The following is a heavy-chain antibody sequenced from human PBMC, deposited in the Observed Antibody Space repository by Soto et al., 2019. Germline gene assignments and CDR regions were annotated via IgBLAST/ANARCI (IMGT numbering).Heavy chain of an antibody. D-gene: IGHD3-22*01. CDR1: GGTFSRHA. J-gene: IGHJ4*02. V-gene: IGHV1-69*01. CDR2: IIPIFGTE. CDR3: ARGWGYDSNDYYYAY. Sequence: QVQLVQSGAEVRKPGSSVKVSCKASGGTFSRHAISWVRQAPGQGLEWMGGIIPIFGTENHAQKFQGRVTIIADESKITVYMELSSLRSEDTAMYYCARGWGYDSNDYYYAYWGQGTLVIVT.